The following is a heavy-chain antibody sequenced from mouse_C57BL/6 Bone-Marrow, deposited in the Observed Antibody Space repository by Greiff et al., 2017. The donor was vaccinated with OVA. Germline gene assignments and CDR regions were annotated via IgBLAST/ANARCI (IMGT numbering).Heavy chain of an antibody. CDR3: ARSRWLPSFDY. CDR2: INPGSGGT. Sequence: VQLQQSGAELVRPGTSVKLSCKASGYAFTSYLIEWVKQRPGQGLEWIGGINPGSGGTNYNEKFKGKATLNADKSSSTAYMQLSSLTSEDSAVYFCARSRWLPSFDYWGQGTTLTVSS. D-gene: IGHD2-3*01. V-gene: IGHV1-54*01. J-gene: IGHJ2*01. CDR1: GYAFTSYL.